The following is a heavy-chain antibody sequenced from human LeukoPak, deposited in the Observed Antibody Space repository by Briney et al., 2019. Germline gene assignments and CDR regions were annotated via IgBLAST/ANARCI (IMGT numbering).Heavy chain of an antibody. V-gene: IGHV3-30-3*01. CDR3: ARDCGPLCYFDY. D-gene: IGHD2-21*01. J-gene: IGHJ4*02. CDR1: GFTFSSYA. CDR2: ISYDGSNK. Sequence: GGSLRLSCAASGFTFSSYAMHWVRQAPGKGLEWVAVISYDGSNKYYADSVKGRFTISRDNSKNTLYLQMNSLRAEDTAVYYCARDCGPLCYFDYWGQGTLVTVSS.